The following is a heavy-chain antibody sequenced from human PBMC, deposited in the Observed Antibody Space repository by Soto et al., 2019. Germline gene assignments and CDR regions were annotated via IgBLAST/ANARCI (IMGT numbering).Heavy chain of an antibody. J-gene: IGHJ6*02. V-gene: IGHV4-61*08. Sequence: SETLSLTCTVSGGSVSSGDYFWSWLRQSPGKRLEWIAYIYYSGSTNYNPSLTSRATISVDTSKSQVSLTLTSMTAADAALYYCARSPNYYYYGFDVWGQGTAVTVSS. CDR2: IYYSGST. D-gene: IGHD3-10*01. CDR1: GGSVSSGDYF. CDR3: ARSPNYYYYGFDV.